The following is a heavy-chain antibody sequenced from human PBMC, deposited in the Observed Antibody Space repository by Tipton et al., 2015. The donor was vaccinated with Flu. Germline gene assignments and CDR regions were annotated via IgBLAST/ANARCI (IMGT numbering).Heavy chain of an antibody. CDR1: GGSISSHY. V-gene: IGHV4-59*11. J-gene: IGHJ6*02. D-gene: IGHD2-15*01. CDR2: IYSSART. Sequence: TLSLTCTVSGGSISSHYWSWIRQPPGKGLEWIGYIYSSARTNYNSSLESRVTISVDTSKNQFSLNLSSVTAADTAVYYCARDTFRYCSGASCLSDDYYYGMDVWGQGTTVTVSS. CDR3: ARDTFRYCSGASCLSDDYYYGMDV.